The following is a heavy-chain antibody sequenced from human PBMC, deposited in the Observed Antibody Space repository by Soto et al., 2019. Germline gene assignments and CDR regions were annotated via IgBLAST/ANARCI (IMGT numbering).Heavy chain of an antibody. D-gene: IGHD5-18*01. CDR2: IIPIFGTA. J-gene: IGHJ4*02. CDR1: GGTFSGYA. V-gene: IGHV1-69*13. Sequence: SVKVSCKASGGTFSGYAISWVRQAPGQGLEWMGGIIPIFGTANYAQKFQGRVTITADESTSTAYMELSSLRSEDTAVYYCARAGESHVDTHYFDYWGQGTLVTVSS. CDR3: ARAGESHVDTHYFDY.